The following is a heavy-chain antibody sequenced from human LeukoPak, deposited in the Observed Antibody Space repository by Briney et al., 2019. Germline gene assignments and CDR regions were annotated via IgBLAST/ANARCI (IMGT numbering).Heavy chain of an antibody. CDR1: GFTFSSYW. CDR2: IKQDGSEK. J-gene: IGHJ4*02. CDR3: ASYYDFWSGYSSIRY. D-gene: IGHD3-3*01. Sequence: GGSLRLSCAASGFTFSSYWMSWVRQAPGKGLEWVANIKQDGSEKYYVDSVKGRFTISRDNAKNSLYLQMNSLRAEDTAVYYCASYYDFWSGYSSIRYWGQGTLVTDSS. V-gene: IGHV3-7*01.